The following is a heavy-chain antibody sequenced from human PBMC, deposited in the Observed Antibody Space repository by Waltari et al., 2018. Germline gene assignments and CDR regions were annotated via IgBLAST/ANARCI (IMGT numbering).Heavy chain of an antibody. CDR1: GFTLSSYS. J-gene: IGHJ4*02. D-gene: IGHD1-7*01. V-gene: IGHV3-21*01. CDR2: SSMRSSYR. Sequence: EVQLVESGGGLVTPGGARRLYCAASGFTLSSYSMNWVRQAPGKGLEWGSVSSMRSSYRYYADSVKGRFTISRENAKNLRYLQMNSLRAEDTAVYYCARIKTGTLHLGQGTLVTVSS. CDR3: ARIKTGTLH.